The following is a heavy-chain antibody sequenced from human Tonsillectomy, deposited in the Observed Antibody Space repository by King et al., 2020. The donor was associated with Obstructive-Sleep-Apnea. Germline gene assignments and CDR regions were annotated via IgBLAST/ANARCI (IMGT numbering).Heavy chain of an antibody. D-gene: IGHD3-10*01. CDR2: ISYDGSNK. J-gene: IGHJ4*02. CDR3: AKDLYGSGSCYDY. Sequence: QLVQSGGGVVQPGRSLRLSCAASGFTFSSYGMHWVRQAPGKGLEWVAVISYDGSNKYYADSVKGRFTISRDNSKNTLYLQMNSLRAEDTAVYYCAKDLYGSGSCYDYWGKGTLVTVSS. V-gene: IGHV3-30*18. CDR1: GFTFSSYG.